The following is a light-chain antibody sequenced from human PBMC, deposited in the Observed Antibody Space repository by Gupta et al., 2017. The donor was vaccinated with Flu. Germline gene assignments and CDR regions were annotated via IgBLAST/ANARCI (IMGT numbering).Light chain of an antibody. CDR1: IDIVAINY. J-gene: IGLJ2*01. CDR3: HSCVSGPAVV. V-gene: IGLV6-57*02. Sequence: ISSSASIDIVAINYVSWYQQLPGIAPTLIICDVSKRPSGVPNRFSGSISGSSASSSITVSQLETADASYCYSHSCVSGPAVVFGGGTKLTVL. CDR2: DVS.